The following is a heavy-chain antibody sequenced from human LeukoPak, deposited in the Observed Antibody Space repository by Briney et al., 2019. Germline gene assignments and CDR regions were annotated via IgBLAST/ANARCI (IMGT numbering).Heavy chain of an antibody. CDR3: AKKSYYDFWSDHYRPHFDK. V-gene: IGHV3-23*01. Sequence: TGGSLRLSCVASGFSFSNYAMSWVRQAPGKGLERVSVIGSSDNSTYYADSVKGRFTISRDNSKNTLYLQMDSLRAEDTAVYYCAKKSYYDFWSDHYRPHFDKWGQGTLVTVSS. J-gene: IGHJ4*02. CDR1: GFSFSNYA. CDR2: IGSSDNST. D-gene: IGHD3-3*01.